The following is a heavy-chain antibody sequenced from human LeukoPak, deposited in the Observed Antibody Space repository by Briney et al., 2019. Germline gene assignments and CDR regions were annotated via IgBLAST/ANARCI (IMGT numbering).Heavy chain of an antibody. J-gene: IGHJ4*02. CDR3: ARAGDYYDSSGYYKDRPYTDFDY. D-gene: IGHD3-22*01. CDR2: INPSGGST. Sequence: ASVKVSCKASGYTFTSYYMHWVRQAPEQGLEWMGIINPSGGSTSYAQKFQGRVTMTRDTSTSTVYMELSSLRSEDTAAYYCARAGDYYDSSGYYKDRPYTDFDYWGQGTLVTVSS. V-gene: IGHV1-46*01. CDR1: GYTFTSYY.